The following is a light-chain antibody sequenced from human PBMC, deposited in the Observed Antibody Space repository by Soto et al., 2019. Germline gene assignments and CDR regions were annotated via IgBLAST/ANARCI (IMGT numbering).Light chain of an antibody. J-gene: IGKJ5*01. CDR2: AAS. CDR1: QGISSY. V-gene: IGKV1-9*01. Sequence: QMPQAQSAKSADLGGRRTITCLASQGISSYLAWYQQKPGKAPKLLIYAASTLQSGVPSSFSGSGAGTEFTLTVSSLQPEHFATYYCQQLNSDPRTFGQGTRLEIK. CDR3: QQLNSDPRT.